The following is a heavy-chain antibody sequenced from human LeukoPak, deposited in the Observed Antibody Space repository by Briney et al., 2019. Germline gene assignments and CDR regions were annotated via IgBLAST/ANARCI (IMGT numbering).Heavy chain of an antibody. V-gene: IGHV3-20*04. CDR3: ARPIRGSILGGAFDI. CDR2: INWSGDSI. Sequence: GGSLRLSCAASGFTFDDFGMSWVRQVPGKGLECVSGINWSGDSIYYADSVKGRFTISRDNAKNSLYLQMNSLRAEDTAVYYCARPIRGSILGGAFDIWGQGTMVTVSS. J-gene: IGHJ3*02. D-gene: IGHD3-16*01. CDR1: GFTFDDFG.